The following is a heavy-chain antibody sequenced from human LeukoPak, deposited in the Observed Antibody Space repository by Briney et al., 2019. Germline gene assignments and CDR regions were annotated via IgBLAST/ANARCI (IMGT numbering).Heavy chain of an antibody. J-gene: IGHJ6*02. D-gene: IGHD5-12*01. Sequence: GGSLRLSCAASGFTFSSYEMNWVRQAPGKGLEWVSHISSSGSTIYYADAVKGRFTISRDNAKNSLYLQMNSLRAEDTAVYYCARDPRSSYDGDYYSMDVWGQGTTVTVSS. CDR1: GFTFSSYE. CDR3: ARDPRSSYDGDYYSMDV. CDR2: ISSSGSTI. V-gene: IGHV3-48*03.